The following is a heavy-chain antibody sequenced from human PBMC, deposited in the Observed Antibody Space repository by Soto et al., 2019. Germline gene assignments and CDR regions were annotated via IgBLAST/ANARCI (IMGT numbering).Heavy chain of an antibody. J-gene: IGHJ4*02. D-gene: IGHD3-9*01. CDR3: ARERFRYYDILTGYYNSPYYFDY. CDR2: IIPILGIA. CDR1: GSTFSSDT. Sequence: GASVKGACKASGSTFSSDTISWVRQAPGQGLEWMGRIIPILGIANYAQKFQGRVTITADKSTSTAYMELSSLRSEDTAVYYCARERFRYYDILTGYYNSPYYFDYWGQGTLVTVSS. V-gene: IGHV1-69*04.